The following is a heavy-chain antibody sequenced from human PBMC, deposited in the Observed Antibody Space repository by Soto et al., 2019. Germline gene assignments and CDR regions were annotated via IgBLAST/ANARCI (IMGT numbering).Heavy chain of an antibody. CDR1: GVSITSYK. CDR2: MYSSGSS. CDR3: AREWSAFDY. V-gene: IGHV4-59*01. Sequence: QVQLQESGPGLVKPSETLSLTCTVSGVSITSYKWSCIRQSPGKGLEWIAYMYSSGSSSYNPSLKSRVTISVDTSKNQSSLKVNSATAADTAVYYCAREWSAFDYWGQGILVTVSS. J-gene: IGHJ4*02. D-gene: IGHD2-15*01.